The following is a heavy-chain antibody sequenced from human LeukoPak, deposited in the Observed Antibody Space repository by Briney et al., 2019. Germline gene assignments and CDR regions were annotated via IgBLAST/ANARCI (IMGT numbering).Heavy chain of an antibody. J-gene: IGHJ4*02. CDR2: INAGNGNT. D-gene: IGHD2-21*01. Sequence: ASVKVSCKASGYTFTSYAMHWVRQAPGQRLEWMGWINAGNGNTKYSQKFQGRVTITRDTSASTAYTELSSLRSEDTAVYYCARVPSLFLHLYYFDYWGQGTLVTVSS. V-gene: IGHV1-3*01. CDR1: GYTFTSYA. CDR3: ARVPSLFLHLYYFDY.